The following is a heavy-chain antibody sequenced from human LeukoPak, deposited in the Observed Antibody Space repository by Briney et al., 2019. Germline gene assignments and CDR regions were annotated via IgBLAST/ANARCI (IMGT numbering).Heavy chain of an antibody. V-gene: IGHV1-2*02. J-gene: IGHJ6*02. CDR1: GYTFTGYY. Sequence: ASVKVSCKASGYTFTGYYMHWVRQAPGQGLEWIGWINPNSGGTNYAQKFQGRVTMTRDTSISTAYMELSRLRSDDTAVYYCARASRPYCSSTSCYHMDVWGQGTTVTVSS. CDR3: ARASRPYCSSTSCYHMDV. D-gene: IGHD2-2*01. CDR2: INPNSGGT.